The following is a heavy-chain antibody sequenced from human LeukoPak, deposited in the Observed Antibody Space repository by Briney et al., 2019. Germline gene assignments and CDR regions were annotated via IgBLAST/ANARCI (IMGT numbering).Heavy chain of an antibody. Sequence: SETLSLTCTVSGGSISSGGYYWSWIRQHPGKGLEWIGYIYYSGSTYYNPSLKSRVTISVDTPKNQFSLKLSSVTAADTAVYYCARELSGELDYWGQGTLVTVSS. V-gene: IGHV4-31*03. CDR2: IYYSGST. CDR1: GGSISSGGYY. D-gene: IGHD3-10*01. J-gene: IGHJ4*02. CDR3: ARELSGELDY.